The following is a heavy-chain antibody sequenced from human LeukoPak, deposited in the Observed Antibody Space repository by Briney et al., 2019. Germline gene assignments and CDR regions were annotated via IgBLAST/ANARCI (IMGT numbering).Heavy chain of an antibody. CDR1: GGSFSAYY. CDR3: ARAPQSDYGTHWYFDL. Sequence: SETLSLTCAVYGGSFSAYYWSWIRQPPGRGLEWIGEIYHSGSTNYNPSLKSRVTISVDTSKNQFSLKLSSVTAADTAVYYCARAPQSDYGTHWYFDLWGRGTLVIVSS. V-gene: IGHV4-34*01. J-gene: IGHJ2*01. CDR2: IYHSGST. D-gene: IGHD4-17*01.